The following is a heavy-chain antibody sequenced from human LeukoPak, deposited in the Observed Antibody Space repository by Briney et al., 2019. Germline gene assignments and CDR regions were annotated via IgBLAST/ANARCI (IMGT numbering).Heavy chain of an antibody. J-gene: IGHJ3*02. CDR1: GFTFSDYY. V-gene: IGHV3-11*06. CDR3: ARVRIDYYDSSGYYYDAFDI. Sequence: GGSLRLSCAASGFTFSDYYMSWIRQAPGKGLEWVSYISSSSSYTNYADSVKGRFTISRDNAKNSLYLQMNSLRDEDTAVYFCARVRIDYYDSSGYYYDAFDIWGQGTMVTVSS. D-gene: IGHD3-22*01. CDR2: ISSSSSYT.